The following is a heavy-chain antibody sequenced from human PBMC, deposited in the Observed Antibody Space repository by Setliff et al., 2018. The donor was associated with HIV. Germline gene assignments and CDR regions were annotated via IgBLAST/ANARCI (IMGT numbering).Heavy chain of an antibody. CDR2: IFTSGST. Sequence: SETLSLTCTVSGGSISGHYWSWIRQPPGRGLEWIGYIFTSGSTNYNPSLKSRVTISMDTSKNQFSLKLSSVTAADTAVYYCARRIDDSGSFPDKNWFDTWGQGSLVTVSS. D-gene: IGHD3-10*01. V-gene: IGHV4-4*09. J-gene: IGHJ5*02. CDR3: ARRIDDSGSFPDKNWFDT. CDR1: GGSISGHY.